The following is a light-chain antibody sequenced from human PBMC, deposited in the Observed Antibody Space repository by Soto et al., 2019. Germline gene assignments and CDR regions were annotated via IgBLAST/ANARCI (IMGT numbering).Light chain of an antibody. V-gene: IGKV3-20*01. CDR3: QQYGSSPWT. J-gene: IGKJ1*01. Sequence: EIILTQSPDTLSLSPGERATLSCRASQTVSSNYLAWCQQRPGQAPRLLIYGASTRAAGIPDRFSGGGSGTDFTLTITRLEPEDSAVYYCQQYGSSPWTFGQGTKVDIK. CDR2: GAS. CDR1: QTVSSNY.